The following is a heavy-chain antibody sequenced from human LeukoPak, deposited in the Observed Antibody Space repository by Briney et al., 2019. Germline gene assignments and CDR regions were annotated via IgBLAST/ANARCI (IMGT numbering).Heavy chain of an antibody. CDR1: GGSISSGGYS. D-gene: IGHD2-21*01. CDR2: IYHSGST. J-gene: IGHJ4*02. CDR3: ARTPGGIYGGYYFDY. V-gene: IGHV4-30-2*01. Sequence: PSETLSLTCAASGGSISSGGYSWSWIRQPPGKGLEWIGYIYHSGSTYYNPSLKSRVTISVDRSKNQFSLKLSSVTAADTAVYYCARTPGGIYGGYYFDYWGQGTLVTVSS.